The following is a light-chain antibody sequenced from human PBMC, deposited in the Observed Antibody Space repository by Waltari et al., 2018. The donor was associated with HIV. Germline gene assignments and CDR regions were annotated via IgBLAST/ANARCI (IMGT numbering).Light chain of an antibody. J-gene: IGLJ2*01. V-gene: IGLV7-43*01. CDR2: GGS. CDR3: LLYVGGSYL. CDR1: LDTVSSSCY. Sequence: QTVVPQESSLTVSPGGTVTLTCGLALDTVSSSCYPNWIQQKPGQRPTALIYGGSTRQRWDPARYSGSIVGDKATLTLTAVHSEDEAIYYCLLYVGGSYLVGGGTFVTV.